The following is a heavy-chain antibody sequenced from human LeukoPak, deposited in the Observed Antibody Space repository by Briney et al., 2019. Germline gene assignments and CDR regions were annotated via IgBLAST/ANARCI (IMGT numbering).Heavy chain of an antibody. V-gene: IGHV3-30*02. J-gene: IGHJ4*02. Sequence: GGSLRLSCAASGFIFSSYGMHWVRQAPGKGLEWVAFIRYDGSNKYYADSVKGRFTISRDNAKNSLYLQMNSLRAEDTALYHCARRNYYDSGSYYFDYWGQGTLVTVSS. D-gene: IGHD3-10*01. CDR2: IRYDGSNK. CDR1: GFIFSSYG. CDR3: ARRNYYDSGSYYFDY.